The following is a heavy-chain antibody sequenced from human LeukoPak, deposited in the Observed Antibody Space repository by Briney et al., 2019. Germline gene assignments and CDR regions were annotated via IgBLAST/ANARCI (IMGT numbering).Heavy chain of an antibody. Sequence: SETLSLTCAVYGGSFSGYYWSWIRQPPGKGLEWIGRIYTSGSTNYNPSLKSRVTMSVDTSKNQFSLNLSSVTAADTAVYYCARGVDFYYYMDVWGKGTTVTVSS. CDR2: IYTSGST. D-gene: IGHD2-21*01. CDR1: GGSFSGYY. V-gene: IGHV4-59*10. CDR3: ARGVDFYYYMDV. J-gene: IGHJ6*03.